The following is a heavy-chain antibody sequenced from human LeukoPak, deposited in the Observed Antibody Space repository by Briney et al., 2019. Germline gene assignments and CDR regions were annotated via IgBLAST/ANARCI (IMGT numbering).Heavy chain of an antibody. CDR2: IYHIGST. D-gene: IGHD4-11*01. CDR1: GYSISSGYY. CDR3: GRQDYSNCVDY. V-gene: IGHV4-38-2*01. Sequence: SETLSLTCAVSGYSISSGYYWGWIRPPPGKGLEWIGSIYHIGSTYYNPSLKSRVTISVDTSKNRFSLKLSSVTAADTAAYYCGRQDYSNCVDYWGQGILVTVSS. J-gene: IGHJ4*02.